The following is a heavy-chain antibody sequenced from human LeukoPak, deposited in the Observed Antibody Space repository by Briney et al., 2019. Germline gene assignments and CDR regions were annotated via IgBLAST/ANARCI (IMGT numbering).Heavy chain of an antibody. J-gene: IGHJ4*02. CDR1: GFTFSNYW. CDR2: VSTDGSQT. Sequence: PGGSLRLSCEASGFTFSNYWMHWVRQAPGKGLKWVSQVSTDGSQTFYADSVKGRFTISRDNAKNTLFLQMDSLRPEDTAVYYCVRSLRSADFWGQGTLVTVSS. CDR3: VRSLRSADF. V-gene: IGHV3-74*01.